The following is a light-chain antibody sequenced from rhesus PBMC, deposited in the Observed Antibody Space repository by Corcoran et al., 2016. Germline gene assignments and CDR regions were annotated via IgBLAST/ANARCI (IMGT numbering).Light chain of an antibody. CDR3: QETSNLWT. J-gene: IGKJ1*01. CDR2: GAS. CDR1: QSVSSY. Sequence: EIVMTQSPATLSLSPGETATISCRTSQSVSSYLAWYQQKPGQAPRLLIYGASSRTTGIPDSFSGSGSVTDFTLTSSSLEPEDFAVYYCQETSNLWTFGQGTKVEIK. V-gene: IGKV3-31*02.